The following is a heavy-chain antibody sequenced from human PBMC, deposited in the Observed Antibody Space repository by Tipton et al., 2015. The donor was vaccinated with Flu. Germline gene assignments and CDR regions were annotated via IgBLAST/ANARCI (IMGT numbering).Heavy chain of an antibody. V-gene: IGHV4-61*02. CDR1: GGSISSGSYY. D-gene: IGHD3-22*01. CDR2: IYTSGST. Sequence: TLSLTCTVSGGSISSGSYYWSWIRQPAGKGLEWIGRIYTSGSTNYNPSLKSRVTISVDTSKSQFSLKLSSVTAADTAVYYCARGVIYYDSSGPITDAFDIWGQGTMVTVSS. CDR3: ARGVIYYDSSGPITDAFDI. J-gene: IGHJ3*02.